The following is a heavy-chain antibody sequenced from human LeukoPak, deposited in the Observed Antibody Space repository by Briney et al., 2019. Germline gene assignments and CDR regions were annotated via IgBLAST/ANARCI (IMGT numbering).Heavy chain of an antibody. V-gene: IGHV4-4*02. CDR3: SRESGPYCPFGH. J-gene: IGHJ5*02. D-gene: IGHD1-26*01. Sequence: SETLSLTCGVSGGSITTPYFWSWVCQPPGGGLEWIGEISLRVRTQYNPSLKSRVNISIDAFKNHLYLSMGSVTAAETAVYYCSRESGPYCPFGHWGQGTLVAVTS. CDR1: GGSITTPYF. CDR2: ISLRVRT.